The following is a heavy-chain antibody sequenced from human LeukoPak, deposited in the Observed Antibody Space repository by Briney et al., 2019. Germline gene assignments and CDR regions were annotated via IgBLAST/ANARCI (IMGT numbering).Heavy chain of an antibody. Sequence: SETLSLTCTVSGGSISSGSYYWSWIRQPAGKGLEWIGRIYSSGNTNYNPSLKSRVTISVDTSKNQFSLKLTSVTAADTAVYYCAREKLGVDYWGQGTLVTVSS. J-gene: IGHJ4*02. V-gene: IGHV4-61*02. CDR2: IYSSGNT. D-gene: IGHD7-27*01. CDR1: GGSISSGSYY. CDR3: AREKLGVDY.